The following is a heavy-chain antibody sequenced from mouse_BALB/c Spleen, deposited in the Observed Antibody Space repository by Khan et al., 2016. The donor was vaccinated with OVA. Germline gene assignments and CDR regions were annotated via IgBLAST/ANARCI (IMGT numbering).Heavy chain of an antibody. V-gene: IGHV1-77*01. CDR3: TRSDYGSSYPGFAY. Sequence: QVQLQQSGPELVKPGASVKMSCKASGYSFTDYIISWVKQRTGQGLQWIGEIYPGSGSLYSNEKFKGKATLTADKSSNTAYMQLSSLTSEDSAVYFGTRSDYGSSYPGFAYWGQGTLVTVSA. D-gene: IGHD1-1*01. CDR2: IYPGSGSL. J-gene: IGHJ3*01. CDR1: GYSFTDYI.